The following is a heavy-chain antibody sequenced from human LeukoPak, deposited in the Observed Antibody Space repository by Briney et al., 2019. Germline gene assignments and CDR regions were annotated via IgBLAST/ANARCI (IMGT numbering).Heavy chain of an antibody. CDR3: AKAPCSGTSCLRFDP. J-gene: IGHJ5*02. Sequence: QAGGSLRLSCAASGFTFSSYAMTWVRQAPGEGLQWVSDISGSGSSAYYADSVRGRFTISRDNSKNTLYLQMNSLRAEDTAVYYCAKAPCSGTSCLRFDPWGQGTLDTVSS. D-gene: IGHD2-2*01. CDR2: ISGSGSSA. V-gene: IGHV3-23*01. CDR1: GFTFSSYA.